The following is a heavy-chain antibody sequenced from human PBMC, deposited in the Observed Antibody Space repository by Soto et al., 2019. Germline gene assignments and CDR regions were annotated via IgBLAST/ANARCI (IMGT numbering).Heavy chain of an antibody. Sequence: QVQLQVSGPGLVKPSQTLSLTCTVSGGSISSGDYYWSWIRQPPGKGLEWIGYIYYTGSTYYNPSLKSRVTISVDTYMNEFSLKLSSVTAADTAVYYCARGITGTTGWFDPWGQGTLVTVSS. CDR3: ARGITGTTGWFDP. CDR2: IYYTGST. V-gene: IGHV4-30-4*01. J-gene: IGHJ5*02. D-gene: IGHD1-7*01. CDR1: GGSISSGDYY.